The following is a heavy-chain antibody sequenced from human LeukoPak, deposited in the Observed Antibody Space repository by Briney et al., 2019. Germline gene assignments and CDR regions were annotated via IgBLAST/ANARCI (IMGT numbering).Heavy chain of an antibody. J-gene: IGHJ3*02. D-gene: IGHD5-12*01. CDR3: ARTLVAKDDAFDI. V-gene: IGHV3-21*01. Sequence: GGSLRLSCAASGFTFSNYNMNWVRQAPGKGLEWVSSISSSSMSYIYYADSVKGRFTISRDNAKNSLYLQMNSLRAEDTAVYYCARTLVAKDDAFDIWGQGTMVTVSS. CDR1: GFTFSNYN. CDR2: ISSSSMSYI.